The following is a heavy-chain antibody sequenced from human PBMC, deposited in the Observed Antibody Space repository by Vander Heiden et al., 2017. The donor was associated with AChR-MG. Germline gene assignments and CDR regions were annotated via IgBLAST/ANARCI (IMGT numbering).Heavy chain of an antibody. CDR3: ARVGDYYGSGSVYYSYNGMDV. CDR2: ISSSGSTI. J-gene: IGHJ6*02. Sequence: EVQLVEPPRGLVQPGGSLRLSRAASGFPLSTSEMNWVRQPPGKGREGVSYISSSGSTIYYADSVKGRFTISRDNAKNSLYLQMNSLRAEDTAVYFCARVGDYYGSGSVYYSYNGMDVWGQGTTVTVSS. D-gene: IGHD3-10*01. CDR1: GFPLSTSE. V-gene: IGHV3-48*03.